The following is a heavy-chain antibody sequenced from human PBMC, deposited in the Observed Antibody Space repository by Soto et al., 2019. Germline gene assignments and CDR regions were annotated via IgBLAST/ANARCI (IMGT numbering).Heavy chain of an antibody. Sequence: SETLSLTCAVSGGSISSCGYSWSWIRQPPGKGLEWIGYIYHSGSTYYNPSLKSRVTISVDRSKNQFSLKLSSVTAADTAVYYCARTDYAIGWFDPWGQGTLVTVSS. CDR2: IYHSGST. CDR1: GGSISSCGYS. D-gene: IGHD4-17*01. V-gene: IGHV4-30-2*01. CDR3: ARTDYAIGWFDP. J-gene: IGHJ5*02.